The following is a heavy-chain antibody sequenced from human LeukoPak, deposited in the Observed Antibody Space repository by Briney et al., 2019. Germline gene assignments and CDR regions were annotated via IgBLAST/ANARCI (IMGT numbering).Heavy chain of an antibody. J-gene: IGHJ4*02. V-gene: IGHV3-48*02. CDR3: ARGVRYYNDSSGCYYYDH. CDR1: GFTFSSYS. Sequence: GGSLRLSCAASGFTFSSYSMNWVRQAPGKGLEWVSYITSGSSTIYYADSVKGRFTISRDNAKSSLYLQMNSLRDEDTAVYYCARGVRYYNDSSGCYYYDHWGQGTLVTVSS. CDR2: ITSGSSTI. D-gene: IGHD3-22*01.